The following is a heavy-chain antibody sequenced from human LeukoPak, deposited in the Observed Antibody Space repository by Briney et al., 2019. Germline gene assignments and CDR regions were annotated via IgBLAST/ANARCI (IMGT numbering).Heavy chain of an antibody. V-gene: IGHV3-48*03. CDR1: GFTFSSYE. CDR2: ISSIGSAI. J-gene: IGHJ6*03. Sequence: QPGGSLRLSCAASGFTFSSYEMNWVRQAPGKGLEWVSYISSIGSAIYYADSVKGRFTISRDNAKNSLYLQMNSLRAEDTAVYYCARGISGHDFYYFYYMDVWGKGTTVTVSS. D-gene: IGHD5-12*01. CDR3: ARGISGHDFYYFYYMDV.